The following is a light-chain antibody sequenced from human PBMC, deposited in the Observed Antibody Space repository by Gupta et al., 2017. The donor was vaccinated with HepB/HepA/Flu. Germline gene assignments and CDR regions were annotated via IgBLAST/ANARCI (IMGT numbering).Light chain of an antibody. J-gene: IGLJ2*01. CDR3: QAWDSSTNVV. V-gene: IGLV3-1*01. Sequence: SYELTQPPSVSVSPGQTASITCSGDKLGDKYACWYQQKPGQSPVLVIYQDSKRPAGIPERFSGSNAGNTATLTISGTQAMDEADYYCQAWDSSTNVVFGGGTKRTGL. CDR2: QDS. CDR1: KLGDKY.